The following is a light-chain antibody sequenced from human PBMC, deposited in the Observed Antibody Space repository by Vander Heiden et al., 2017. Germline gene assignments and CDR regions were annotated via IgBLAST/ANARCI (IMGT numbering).Light chain of an antibody. CDR3: QQYATSPFT. CDR1: QTVSENS. Sequence: IVLTQSPGALSLSPGERATLSCRASQTVSENSLAWYQQKPGQAPRLLIFCASSRPTGLPDRFRGSGSGTDFTLTISRLEPEDVAVYYCQQYATSPFTFGPGTKVDI. V-gene: IGKV3-20*01. J-gene: IGKJ3*01. CDR2: CAS.